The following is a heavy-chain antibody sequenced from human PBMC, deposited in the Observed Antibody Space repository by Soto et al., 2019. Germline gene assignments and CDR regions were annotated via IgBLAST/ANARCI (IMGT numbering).Heavy chain of an antibody. CDR2: ISAYNGNT. D-gene: IGHD6-19*01. Sequence: GASVKVSCKASGYTFASYGISWVRQAPGQGLEWMGWISAYNGNTNYAQKLQGRVTMTTDTSTSTAYMELRSLRSDDTAVYYCAREGFIAMAGSSVGALDIWGQGTMVTVSS. CDR1: GYTFASYG. CDR3: AREGFIAMAGSSVGALDI. J-gene: IGHJ3*02. V-gene: IGHV1-18*01.